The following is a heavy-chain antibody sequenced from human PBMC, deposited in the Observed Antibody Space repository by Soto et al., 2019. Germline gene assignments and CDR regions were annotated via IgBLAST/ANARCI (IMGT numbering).Heavy chain of an antibody. Sequence: PGGSLSLSCAASGFTFSSYAMSWVRQAPGKGLEWVSAISGSGGSTYYADSVKGRFTISRDNSKYTLYLQMNSLRAEDTAVYYCAKVILIAAAGVNGFDYWGQGTLVTVSS. CDR3: AKVILIAAAGVNGFDY. D-gene: IGHD6-13*01. CDR2: ISGSGGST. V-gene: IGHV3-23*01. J-gene: IGHJ4*02. CDR1: GFTFSSYA.